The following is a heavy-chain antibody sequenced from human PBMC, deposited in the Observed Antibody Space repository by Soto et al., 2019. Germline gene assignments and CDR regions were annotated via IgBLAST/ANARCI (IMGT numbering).Heavy chain of an antibody. Sequence: HPGGSLRLSCAASGFTFSSYTMHWVRQTPGKGLEWVAHISYDGGDKYYADSVKGRFTISRDNAKNSLYLQMNSLRAEDTAVYYCARTLEYSSSRSVDYWGQGTLVTVSS. J-gene: IGHJ4*02. D-gene: IGHD6-6*01. V-gene: IGHV3-30-3*01. CDR1: GFTFSSYT. CDR3: ARTLEYSSSRSVDY. CDR2: ISYDGGDK.